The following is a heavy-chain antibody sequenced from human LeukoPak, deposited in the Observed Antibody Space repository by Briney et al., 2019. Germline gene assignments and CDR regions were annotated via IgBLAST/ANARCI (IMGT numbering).Heavy chain of an antibody. CDR2: INPNSGGT. J-gene: IGHJ4*02. V-gene: IGHV1-2*02. CDR1: GYTFTCYY. CDR3: ASDDDRGSDDGHFDY. D-gene: IGHD3-16*01. Sequence: ASVKVSCKASGYTFTCYYMHWVRQAPGQGLEWMGWINPNSGGTNYAQKFQGRVTMTRDMSISRDYMELSRLRSDDTAGYECASDDDRGSDDGHFDYWGQGTLVTVSS.